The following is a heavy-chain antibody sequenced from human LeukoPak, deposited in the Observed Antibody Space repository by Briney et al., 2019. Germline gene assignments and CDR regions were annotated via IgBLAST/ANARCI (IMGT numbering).Heavy chain of an antibody. CDR2: ISGSGGST. Sequence: GGSLRLSCAASGFTFSSYAMSWVRQAPGKGLEWVSAISGSGGSTYYADSVKGRFTISRDNSKNTLYLQMNSLRAEDTAVYYCARISRGGGYYESFDYWGQGTLVTVSS. D-gene: IGHD1-26*01. CDR1: GFTFSSYA. V-gene: IGHV3-23*01. CDR3: ARISRGGGYYESFDY. J-gene: IGHJ4*02.